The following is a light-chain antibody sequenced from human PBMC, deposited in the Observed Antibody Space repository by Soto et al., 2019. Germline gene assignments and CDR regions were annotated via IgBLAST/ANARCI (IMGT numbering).Light chain of an antibody. CDR1: QSVSSY. CDR2: DAS. J-gene: IGKJ1*01. Sequence: EIVLTQSPATLSLSPGERATLSCRASQSVSSYLAWYQQKPGQAPRLLIYDASNRATGIPDRFSGSGSGTEFTLTISSLQPDDFATYYCQRYNASWAFGPGTKVDIK. CDR3: QRYNASWA. V-gene: IGKV3-11*01.